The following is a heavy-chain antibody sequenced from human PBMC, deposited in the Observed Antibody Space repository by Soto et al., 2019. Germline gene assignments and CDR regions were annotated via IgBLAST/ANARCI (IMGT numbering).Heavy chain of an antibody. CDR1: GYTFTSYG. D-gene: IGHD3-22*01. CDR3: ARLHYYDSSGYPLYYFDY. CDR2: ISAYNGNT. J-gene: IGHJ4*02. Sequence: GAPVKVSCKASGYTFTSYGISWVRQAPGQGLERMGWISAYNGNTNYAQKHQGRVTMTTDTSTSTAYMELRSLRSDDTAVYYFARLHYYDSSGYPLYYFDYWGQGTLVTVSS. V-gene: IGHV1-18*01.